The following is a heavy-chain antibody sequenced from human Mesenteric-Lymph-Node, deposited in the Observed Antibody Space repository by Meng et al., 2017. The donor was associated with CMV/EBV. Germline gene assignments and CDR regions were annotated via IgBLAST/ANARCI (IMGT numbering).Heavy chain of an antibody. D-gene: IGHD3-16*01. CDR3: ARGGRGNYYYYYGMDV. Sequence: GGSLRLSCAASGFTFSSYWMSWVRQAPGKGLEWVSYISSSSSTIYYADSVKGRFTISRDNAKNSLYLQMNSLRAEDTAVYYCARGGRGNYYYYYGMDVWGQGTTVTVSS. V-gene: IGHV3-48*04. CDR1: GFTFSSYW. CDR2: ISSSSSTI. J-gene: IGHJ6*02.